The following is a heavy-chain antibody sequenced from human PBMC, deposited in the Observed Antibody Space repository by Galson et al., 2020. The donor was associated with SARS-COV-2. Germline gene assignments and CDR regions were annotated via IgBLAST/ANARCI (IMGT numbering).Heavy chain of an antibody. CDR1: GFTVSNSY. V-gene: IGHV3-53*01. CDR3: ARKTCGGACFSGYYFDY. Sequence: GESLKISCAASGFTVSNSYMTWVRQAPGKGLEWVSVLYTYGTTYYADSVKGRFTIPRDNSKNTLYLQMNSLRAEDTALYYCARKTCGGACFSGYYFDYWGQGTLVTVSP. J-gene: IGHJ4*02. CDR2: LYTYGTT. D-gene: IGHD2-21*01.